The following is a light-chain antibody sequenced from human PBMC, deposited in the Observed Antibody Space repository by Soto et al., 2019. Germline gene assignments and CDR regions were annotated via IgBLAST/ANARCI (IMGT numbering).Light chain of an antibody. CDR1: QSVSSY. V-gene: IGKV3-11*01. Sequence: EIVLTQSPATLSLSPGERATLSCSTSQSVSSYLAWYQQKPGQAPRLLIYDASNRATGIPARFSGSGSGTDFTLTISSLEPEDFAVYYCQQRSNWPINFGQGTRLEIK. J-gene: IGKJ5*01. CDR3: QQRSNWPIN. CDR2: DAS.